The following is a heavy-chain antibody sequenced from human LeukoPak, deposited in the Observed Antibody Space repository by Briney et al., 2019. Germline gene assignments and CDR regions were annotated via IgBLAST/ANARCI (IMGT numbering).Heavy chain of an antibody. CDR2: ISYDGSNK. D-gene: IGHD3-16*02. CDR3: ARDSKMGELSFSDY. V-gene: IGHV3-30*04. Sequence: GGSLRLSCAASGFTFSSYAMHWVRQAPGKGLEWVAVISYDGSNKYYADSVEGRFTISRDNSKNTLYLQMNSLRAEDTAVYYCARDSKMGELSFSDYWGQGTLVTVSS. CDR1: GFTFSSYA. J-gene: IGHJ4*02.